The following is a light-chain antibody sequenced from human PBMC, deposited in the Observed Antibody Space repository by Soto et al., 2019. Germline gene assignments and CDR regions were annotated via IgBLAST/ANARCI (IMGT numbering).Light chain of an antibody. V-gene: IGLV1-44*01. CDR3: AAWDDSLNGRV. Sequence: QSVLTQPPSASGTPGQRVTISCSGSSSNIGSNTVNWYQQLPGTAPKLLIYSNNQRPSGVPVRFSGSKSGPSASLASSGLQSEDEADYYCAAWDDSLNGRVFGGGTKLTVL. CDR1: SSNIGSNT. CDR2: SNN. J-gene: IGLJ3*02.